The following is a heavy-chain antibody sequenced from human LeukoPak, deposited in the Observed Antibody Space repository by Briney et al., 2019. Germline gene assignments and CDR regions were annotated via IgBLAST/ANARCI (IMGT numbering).Heavy chain of an antibody. J-gene: IGHJ4*02. Sequence: SQTLSLTCTVSGGSISSGGYYWSWIRQHPGKGLEWIGYIYYSGSTYYNPSLKSRVTISVDTSKNQSSLKLSSVTAADTAVYYCAREEPGLERGNDYWGQGTLVTVSS. CDR3: AREEPGLERGNDY. CDR1: GGSISSGGYY. CDR2: IYYSGST. V-gene: IGHV4-31*03. D-gene: IGHD1-1*01.